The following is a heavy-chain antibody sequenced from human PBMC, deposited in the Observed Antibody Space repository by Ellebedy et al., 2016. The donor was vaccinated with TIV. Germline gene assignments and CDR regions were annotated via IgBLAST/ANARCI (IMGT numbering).Heavy chain of an antibody. CDR1: GHTFTTYG. CDR2: INTGNGNT. D-gene: IGHD1-26*01. Sequence: ASVKVSXKASGHTFTTYGIHWVRQAPGQGLEWMGWINTGNGNTKYSQNFQGRVTITRDTSASTAYMEVTSLRSEDTAVYYCSTDGVGAHDSWGQGTLVTVSS. V-gene: IGHV1-3*04. CDR3: STDGVGAHDS. J-gene: IGHJ4*02.